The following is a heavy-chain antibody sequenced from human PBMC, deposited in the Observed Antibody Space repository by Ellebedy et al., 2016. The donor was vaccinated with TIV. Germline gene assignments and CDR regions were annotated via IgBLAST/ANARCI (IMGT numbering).Heavy chain of an antibody. D-gene: IGHD6-13*01. J-gene: IGHJ6*02. CDR3: ARQRTPGGIAAFYYYYYGMDV. CDR1: GYSFSTYW. Sequence: GESLKISCKGSGYSFSTYWVAWVRQLPGKGLECMGIVYPDDSRTRYNPSFQGQVTISADKSISTAYLQWSSLKASDTAMYYCARQRTPGGIAAFYYYYYGMDVWGQGTTVTVSS. CDR2: VYPDDSRT. V-gene: IGHV5-51*01.